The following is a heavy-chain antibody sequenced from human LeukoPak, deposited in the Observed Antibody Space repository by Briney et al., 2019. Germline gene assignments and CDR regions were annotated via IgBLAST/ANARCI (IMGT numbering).Heavy chain of an antibody. Sequence: GGSLRLSCAASGFTFSSYWMSWVRQAPGKGLEWVANIKQDGSEKYYVDSVKGRFTISRDNAKNSLYLQMNSLRAGDTAVYYCAREIVVVPAAIDYYYGMDVWGQGTTVTVSS. CDR3: AREIVVVPAAIDYYYGMDV. CDR2: IKQDGSEK. V-gene: IGHV3-7*01. CDR1: GFTFSSYW. D-gene: IGHD2-2*01. J-gene: IGHJ6*02.